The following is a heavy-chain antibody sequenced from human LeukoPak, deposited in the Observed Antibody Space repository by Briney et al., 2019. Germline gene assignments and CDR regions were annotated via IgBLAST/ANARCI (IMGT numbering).Heavy chain of an antibody. V-gene: IGHV3-13*01. J-gene: IGHJ6*03. CDR3: ARGPPRGKYYYMDV. CDR2: SGTASDT. D-gene: IGHD1-1*01. CDR1: GFSLSSFD. Sequence: GGSLRLSCAASGFSLSSFDMHWVRQPTGQGLEWVSTSGTASDTYYPGSVEGRFTLSRDNAKNSLYLQMNSLTAGDTAVYYCARGPPRGKYYYMDVWGKGTTVTVSS.